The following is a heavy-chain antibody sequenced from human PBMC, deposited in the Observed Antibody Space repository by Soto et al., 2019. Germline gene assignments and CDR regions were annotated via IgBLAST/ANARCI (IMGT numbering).Heavy chain of an antibody. V-gene: IGHV1-18*04. CDR2: ISAYNGNT. D-gene: IGHD5-18*01. CDR1: GYTFTSYG. CDR3: ARDRGYSYGDLSYYYGMDV. J-gene: IGHJ6*02. Sequence: ASVKVSCKASGYTFTSYGISWVRQAPGQGLEWMGWISAYNGNTNYAQKLQGRVTMTTDTSTSTAYMELRSLRSDDTAVYHCARDRGYSYGDLSYYYGMDVWGQGTTVTVSS.